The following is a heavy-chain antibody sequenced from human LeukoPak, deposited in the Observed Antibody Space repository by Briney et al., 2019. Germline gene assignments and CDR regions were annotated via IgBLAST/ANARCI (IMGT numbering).Heavy chain of an antibody. D-gene: IGHD2-15*01. CDR2: IYTSGST. CDR1: GGSISSGGYY. V-gene: IGHV4-61*02. J-gene: IGHJ4*02. CDR3: ARLVVVAATSHFDY. Sequence: PSQTLSLTCTVSGGSISSGGYYWSWIRQPAGKGLEWIGRIYTSGSTNYNPSLKSRVTISVDTSKNQFSLKLSSVTAADTAVYYCARLVVVAATSHFDYWGQGTLVTVSS.